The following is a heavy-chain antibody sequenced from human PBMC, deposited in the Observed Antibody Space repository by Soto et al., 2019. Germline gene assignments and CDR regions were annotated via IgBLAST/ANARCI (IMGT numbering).Heavy chain of an antibody. CDR3: ARSQGSSTSLEIYYYYYYGMDV. CDR2: IIPIPGTA. V-gene: IGHV1-69*01. CDR1: GGTFGSYA. D-gene: IGHD2-2*01. Sequence: HVQLVQSGAEVKKPGSSVKVSCKASGGTFGSYAISWVRQAPGQGLEWMGGIIPIPGTANYAQKFQGRVTIAADESTNTAYMELSSLRSEDTAVYYCARSQGSSTSLEIYYYYYYGMDVWGQGTTVTVSS. J-gene: IGHJ6*02.